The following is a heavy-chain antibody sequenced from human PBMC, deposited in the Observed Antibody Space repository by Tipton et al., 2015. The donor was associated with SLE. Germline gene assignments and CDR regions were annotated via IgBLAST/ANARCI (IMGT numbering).Heavy chain of an antibody. V-gene: IGHV4-59*01. CDR1: GGSISSSS. J-gene: IGHJ4*02. Sequence: TLSLTCTVSGGSISSSSWTWIRNPPGKGLGWMGDTNYSGTTNYNPSPKGRVTISVATSKNQFSLNLSSVTAADTAMYYCAREPTGYFDYWGQGTLVTVSS. CDR3: AREPTGYFDY. D-gene: IGHD6-13*01. CDR2: TNYSGTT.